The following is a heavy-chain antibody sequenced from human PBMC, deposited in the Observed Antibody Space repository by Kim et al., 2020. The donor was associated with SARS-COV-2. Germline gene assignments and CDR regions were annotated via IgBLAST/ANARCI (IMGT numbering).Heavy chain of an antibody. CDR3: TTDTDYYDSSGYPA. Sequence: APPWKGRFTISRDDSKHTLYLQMNSLKTEDTAVYYCTTDTDYYDSSGYPAWGQGTLVTVSS. J-gene: IGHJ5*02. D-gene: IGHD3-22*01. V-gene: IGHV3-15*01.